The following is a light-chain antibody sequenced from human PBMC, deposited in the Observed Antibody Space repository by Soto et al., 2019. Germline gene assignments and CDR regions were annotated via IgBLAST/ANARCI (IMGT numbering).Light chain of an antibody. Sequence: SYELTQPPSVSVSPGQTASITCSGDKLGDKYACWYQQKPGQSHVLVIYEDSKRPAGIPERFSGYNSGNTATLTISGTQAMDEADYYCQAWDSSTGVFGTGTKVTVL. J-gene: IGLJ1*01. V-gene: IGLV3-1*01. CDR2: EDS. CDR1: KLGDKY. CDR3: QAWDSSTGV.